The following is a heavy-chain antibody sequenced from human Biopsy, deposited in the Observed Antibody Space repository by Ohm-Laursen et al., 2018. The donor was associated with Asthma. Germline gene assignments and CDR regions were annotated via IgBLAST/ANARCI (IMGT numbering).Heavy chain of an antibody. D-gene: IGHD6-19*01. J-gene: IGHJ6*02. CDR3: ARCQVGYSSGWSLLLKKIYYSGIDV. V-gene: IGHV1-69*01. Sequence: SSVKVSCKAPGGTFSNFAISWVRQAPGQGLEWLGGIMTVFGTTNYAQKFQGRATITADESTSTAYMEVTSLRSEDTAIYYCARCQVGYSSGWSLLLKKIYYSGIDVWGQGTAVTVSS. CDR2: IMTVFGTT. CDR1: GGTFSNFA.